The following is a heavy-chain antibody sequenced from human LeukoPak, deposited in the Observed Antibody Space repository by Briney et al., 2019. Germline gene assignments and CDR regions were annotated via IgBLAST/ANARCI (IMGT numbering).Heavy chain of an antibody. CDR2: FDPEDGET. CDR1: GYTLTELS. J-gene: IGHJ4*02. CDR3: ATDSGYSSGWDLDY. Sequence: ASVKVSCKVSGYTLTELSMHWVRQAPGKGLEWMGGFDPEDGETIYAQKFQGRVTMTEDTSTDTAYMELSSLRSEDTAVYYCATDSGYSSGWDLDYWGQGTLATVSS. D-gene: IGHD6-19*01. V-gene: IGHV1-24*01.